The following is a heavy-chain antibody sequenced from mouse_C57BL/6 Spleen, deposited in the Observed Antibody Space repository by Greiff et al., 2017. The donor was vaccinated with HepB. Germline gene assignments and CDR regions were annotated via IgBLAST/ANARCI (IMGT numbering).Heavy chain of an antibody. J-gene: IGHJ4*01. CDR1: GYAFSSSW. CDR2: IYPGDGDT. V-gene: IGHV1-82*01. CDR3: ARSDGYLYYAIDY. Sequence: VQLQQSGPELVKPGASVKISCKASGYAFSSSWMNWVKQRPGKGLEWIGRIYPGDGDTNYNGKFKGKATLTADKSSSTAYMQLSSLTSDDSAVYFCARSDGYLYYAIDYWGQGTSVTVSS. D-gene: IGHD2-3*01.